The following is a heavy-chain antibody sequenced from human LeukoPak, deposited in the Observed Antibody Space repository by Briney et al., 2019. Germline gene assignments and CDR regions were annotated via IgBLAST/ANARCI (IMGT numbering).Heavy chain of an antibody. CDR1: GSTFSSYS. J-gene: IGHJ4*02. CDR3: AKHGLPLVVISAPLDY. D-gene: IGHD2-15*01. CDR2: ISSSSSTI. V-gene: IGHV3-48*01. Sequence: GGSLRLSCAASGSTFSSYSMNWVRQAPGKGLEWVSYISSSSSTIYYADSVKGRFTISRDNAKNSLYLQMNSLRAEDTAVYYCAKHGLPLVVISAPLDYWGQGTLVTVAS.